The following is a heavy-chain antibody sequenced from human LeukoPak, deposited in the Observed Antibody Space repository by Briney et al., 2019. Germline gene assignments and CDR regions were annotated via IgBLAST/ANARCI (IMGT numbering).Heavy chain of an antibody. CDR2: MSWNGGDT. Sequence: GGSLRLSCAASGFTFDDYVMHWVRQAPGKGLDLVSLMSWNGGDTDYADSVKGRFTISRDNNKNFLYLQMNSLRSEDTALYYCARGVPGSSSWDYFDYWGQGTLVTVSS. CDR1: GFTFDDYV. J-gene: IGHJ4*02. D-gene: IGHD6-13*01. CDR3: ARGVPGSSSWDYFDY. V-gene: IGHV3-43*01.